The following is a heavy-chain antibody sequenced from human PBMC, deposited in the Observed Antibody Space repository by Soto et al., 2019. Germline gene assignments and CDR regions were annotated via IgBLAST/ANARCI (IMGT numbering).Heavy chain of an antibody. J-gene: IGHJ6*04. V-gene: IGHV3-23*01. CDR3: AKDQEYYDFWSGYYIAPLDV. Sequence: GESLKISCAASGFTFSSYAMSWVRQAPGKGLEWVSAISGSGGSTYYADSVKGRFTISRDNSKNTLYLQMNSLRAEDTAVYYCAKDQEYYDFWSGYYIAPLDVWGKGTTVTVSS. CDR1: GFTFSSYA. D-gene: IGHD3-3*01. CDR2: ISGSGGST.